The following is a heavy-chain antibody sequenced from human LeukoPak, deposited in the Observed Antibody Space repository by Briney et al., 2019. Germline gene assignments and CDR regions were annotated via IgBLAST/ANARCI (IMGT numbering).Heavy chain of an antibody. V-gene: IGHV4-38-2*01. CDR2: IYHSGST. D-gene: IGHD6-6*01. J-gene: IGHJ6*03. CDR1: GYSISSGYY. CDR3: AAGSSSTEPLLYYYYYMDV. Sequence: SETLSLTCAVSGYSISSGYYWGWIRQPPGKGLEWIGSIYHSGSTYYNPPLKSRVTISVDTSKNQFSLKLSSVTAADTAVYYCAAGSSSTEPLLYYYYYMDVWGKGTTVTVSS.